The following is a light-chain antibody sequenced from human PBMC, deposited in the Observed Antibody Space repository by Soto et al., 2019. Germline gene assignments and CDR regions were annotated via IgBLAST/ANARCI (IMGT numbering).Light chain of an antibody. V-gene: IGLV1-40*01. CDR2: GNS. Sequence: QSVLTQPPSVSGAPGQRVTISCTGSSSNIGAGYDVHWYQQLPGTAPKVLIYGNSNRPSGVPDRFSGSKSGTSASLAITGLQAEDEADYYCPSYDSSLSGNVFGTGTKLTVL. CDR1: SSNIGAGYD. CDR3: PSYDSSLSGNV. J-gene: IGLJ1*01.